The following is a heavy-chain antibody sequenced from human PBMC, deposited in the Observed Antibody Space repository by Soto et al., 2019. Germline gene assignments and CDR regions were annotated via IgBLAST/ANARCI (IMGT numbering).Heavy chain of an antibody. V-gene: IGHV1-46*01. D-gene: IGHD3-3*01. CDR1: ADGLTSYY. Sequence: GASVTVSCTARADGLTSYYIPCVRHAPEHGLEWMGIINPNGGSTRFAQTFKGRITMTTDTSASTAYIELSSLRSEDTAVYYCPRKADFWRGYYWFDPWGQGTLVTVSS. CDR2: INPNGGST. J-gene: IGHJ5*02. CDR3: PRKADFWRGYYWFDP.